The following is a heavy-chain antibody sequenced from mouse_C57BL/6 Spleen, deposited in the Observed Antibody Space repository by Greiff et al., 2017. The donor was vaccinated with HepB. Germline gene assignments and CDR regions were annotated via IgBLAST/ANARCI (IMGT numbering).Heavy chain of an antibody. CDR2: ISSGSDCI. CDR1: GFTFSSYA. D-gene: IGHD2-3*01. J-gene: IGHJ3*01. CDR3: TRVDGYYAWFAY. V-gene: IGHV5-9-1*02. Sequence: EVQLVESGEGLVKPGGSLKLSCAASGFTFSSYAMSWVRQTPEKRLEWVAYISSGSDCIYYADTVKGRFTISRDNARNTLYLQMSSLTSEDTAMYYCTRVDGYYAWFAYWGQGTLVTVSA.